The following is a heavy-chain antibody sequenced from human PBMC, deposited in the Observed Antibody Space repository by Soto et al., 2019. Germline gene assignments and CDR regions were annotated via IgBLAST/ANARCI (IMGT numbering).Heavy chain of an antibody. CDR3: ASLLDCSGGSCPDY. J-gene: IGHJ4*02. V-gene: IGHV1-69*02. Sequence: QVQLVQSGAAVKKPGSSVKVSCKASGGTFSSYTISWARQAPGQGLEWMGRIIPILGIANYAQKFQGRVTITADKSTSTAYMELSSLRSEDTAVYYCASLLDCSGGSCPDYWGQGTLVTVSS. CDR1: GGTFSSYT. D-gene: IGHD2-15*01. CDR2: IIPILGIA.